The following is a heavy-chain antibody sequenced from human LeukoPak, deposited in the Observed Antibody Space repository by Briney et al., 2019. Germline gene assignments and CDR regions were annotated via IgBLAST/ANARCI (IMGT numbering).Heavy chain of an antibody. CDR2: INHSGST. D-gene: IGHD3-16*01. CDR1: GGSFSGYY. Sequence: SETLSLTCAVYGGSFSGYYWSWIRQPPGKGLEWIGEINHSGSTNYNPSLKSRVTISVDTSKNQFSLKLSSVTAAETAVYYCARGAFGGVTNWFDPWGQGTLVTVSS. V-gene: IGHV4-34*01. CDR3: ARGAFGGVTNWFDP. J-gene: IGHJ5*02.